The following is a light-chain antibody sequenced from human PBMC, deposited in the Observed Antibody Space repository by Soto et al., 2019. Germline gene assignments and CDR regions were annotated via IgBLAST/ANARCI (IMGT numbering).Light chain of an antibody. V-gene: IGKV3-20*01. CDR3: QQYASSPRT. J-gene: IGKJ4*01. CDR2: HAS. CDR1: QSVGRDY. Sequence: EIVLTQSPGTLSLSPGERATLSCRASQSVGRDYLAWYQQKPGQAPRLLIYHASNMATGTPDRFSGSGSGTDFTVTISRLEPEDIAYFYCQQYASSPRTFGGGTKVEIK.